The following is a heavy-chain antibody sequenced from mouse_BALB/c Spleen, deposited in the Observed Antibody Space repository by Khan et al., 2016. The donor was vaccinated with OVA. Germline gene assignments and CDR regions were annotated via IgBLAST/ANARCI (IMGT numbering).Heavy chain of an antibody. Sequence: QVQLHQSGAELARPGASVKMSCKASGYTFTSYTMHWVKQRPGQGLEWIGYISPSSGYTNYNQKFKDKATLTADKSSSTAYMQLSSLTSEDSAVYYCAREGAYYRSDGWFAYWGQGTLVTVSA. CDR1: GYTFTSYT. CDR3: AREGAYYRSDGWFAY. J-gene: IGHJ3*01. CDR2: ISPSSGYT. D-gene: IGHD2-14*01. V-gene: IGHV1-4*01.